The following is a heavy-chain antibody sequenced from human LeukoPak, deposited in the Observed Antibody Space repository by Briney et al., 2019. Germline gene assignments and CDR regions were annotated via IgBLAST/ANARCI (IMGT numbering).Heavy chain of an antibody. CDR1: GGSISSGSYF. CDR2: IYTSGST. J-gene: IGHJ3*02. CDR3: ARDGYCSSTSCYDAFDI. Sequence: PSQTLSLTCTVSGGSISSGSYFWSWIRQPAGKGLEWIGRIYTSGSTNYNPSLKSRVTISVDTSKNQFSLKLSSVIAADTAVYYCARDGYCSSTSCYDAFDIWGQGTMVTVSS. V-gene: IGHV4-61*02. D-gene: IGHD2-2*03.